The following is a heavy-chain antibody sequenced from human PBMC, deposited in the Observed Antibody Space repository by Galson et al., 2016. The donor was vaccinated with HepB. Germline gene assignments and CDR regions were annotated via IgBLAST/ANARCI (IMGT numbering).Heavy chain of an antibody. Sequence: SETLSLTCTVSGDSISPYYWSWVRQPPGKGLEWIGYVYDSGSTDYNPSLKSRVTISVDASKNQFSLRLGSVSAADTAVYYCARHNFGGRLDCWGQGTLVTVSS. CDR1: GDSISPYY. J-gene: IGHJ4*02. CDR2: VYDSGST. CDR3: ARHNFGGRLDC. V-gene: IGHV4-59*01. D-gene: IGHD4/OR15-4a*01.